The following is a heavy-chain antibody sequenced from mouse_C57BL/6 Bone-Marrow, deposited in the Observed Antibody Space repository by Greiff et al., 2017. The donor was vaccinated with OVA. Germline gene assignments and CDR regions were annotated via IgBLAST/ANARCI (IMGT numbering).Heavy chain of an antibody. CDR1: GFTFSDYY. V-gene: IGHV5-16*01. CDR3: AREGTTVVALDY. D-gene: IGHD1-1*01. J-gene: IGHJ2*01. CDR2: INYDGSST. Sequence: DVKLVESEGGLVQPGSSMKLSCTASGFTFSDYYMAWVRQVPEKGLEWVANINYDGSSTYYLDSLKSRFIISRDNAKNILYLQMSSLKSEDTATYYCAREGTTVVALDYWGQGTTLTVSS.